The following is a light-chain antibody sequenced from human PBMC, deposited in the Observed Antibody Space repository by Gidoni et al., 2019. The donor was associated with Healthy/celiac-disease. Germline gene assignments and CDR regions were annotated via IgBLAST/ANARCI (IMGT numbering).Light chain of an antibody. CDR1: QSVSSSY. CDR3: QQGLT. V-gene: IGKV3-20*01. Sequence: EIVLTQSPGTLSLSPGERATLSCRASQSVSSSYLAWYQQKPGQAPWLLIYGASSRATGIPDRFSGSGSGTDFTLTISRLEPEDFAVYYCQQGLTFGGGTKVEIK. CDR2: GAS. J-gene: IGKJ4*01.